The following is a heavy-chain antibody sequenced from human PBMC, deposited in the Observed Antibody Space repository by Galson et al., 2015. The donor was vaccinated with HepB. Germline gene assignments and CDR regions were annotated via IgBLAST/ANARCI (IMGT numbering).Heavy chain of an antibody. CDR1: GFTFSRYW. CDR2: INSDGSST. D-gene: IGHD3-22*01. Sequence: SLRLSCAASGFTFSRYWMHWVRQAPGKGLVWVSRINSDGSSTSYADSVKGRFTISRDNAKNTLYLQMNSLRAEDTAVYYCARAGDYYDSSGYDAFDNWGQGTMVTVSS. V-gene: IGHV3-74*01. J-gene: IGHJ3*02. CDR3: ARAGDYYDSSGYDAFDN.